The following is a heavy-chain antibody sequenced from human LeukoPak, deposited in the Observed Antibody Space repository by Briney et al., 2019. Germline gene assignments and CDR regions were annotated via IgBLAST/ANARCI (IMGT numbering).Heavy chain of an antibody. CDR3: ARGCTSASCYDY. CDR1: GFTFRRFW. Sequence: GGSLRLSCTASGFTFRRFWMSWVRQAPGKGLEWVANINEDGNKKYYVDSMKARFTISRDNTKNSLYLQLNSLRAEDTAVYYCARGCTSASCYDYWGQGTLVTVSS. J-gene: IGHJ4*02. CDR2: INEDGNKK. D-gene: IGHD2-2*01. V-gene: IGHV3-7*01.